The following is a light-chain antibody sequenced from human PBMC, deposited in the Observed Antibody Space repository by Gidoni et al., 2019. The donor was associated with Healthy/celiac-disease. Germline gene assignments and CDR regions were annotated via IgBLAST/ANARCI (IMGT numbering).Light chain of an antibody. J-gene: IGKJ4*01. CDR1: QGISSY. CDR3: QQLNSYPLT. Sequence: IQLTQSPSSLSASVGDRVTITCRASQGISSYLAWYQQKPGKAPKLLIYAASTLQSWVPSRFSGSGSGTDFTLPISSLQPEDFATYYCQQLNSYPLTFGGGTKVEIK. CDR2: AAS. V-gene: IGKV1-9*01.